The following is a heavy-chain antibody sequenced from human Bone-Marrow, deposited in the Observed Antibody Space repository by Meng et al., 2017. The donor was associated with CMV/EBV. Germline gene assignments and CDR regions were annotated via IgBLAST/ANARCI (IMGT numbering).Heavy chain of an antibody. V-gene: IGHV4-34*01. Sequence: SETLSLTCAVYGGSFSGYYWSWIRQPPGKGLEWIGEINHSGSTNYNPSLKSRVTISVDTSKNQFSLKPSSVTAADTAVYYCARGGITGYCSSTSCYDDYWGQGTLVTVSS. CDR3: ARGGITGYCSSTSCYDDY. J-gene: IGHJ4*02. D-gene: IGHD2-2*01. CDR1: GGSFSGYY. CDR2: INHSGST.